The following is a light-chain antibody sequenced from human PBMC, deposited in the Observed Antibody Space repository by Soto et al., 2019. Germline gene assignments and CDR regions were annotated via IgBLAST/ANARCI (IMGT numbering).Light chain of an antibody. Sequence: AIRMTQSPSSLSASTGDRVTITCRASQGISSYLAWYQQKPGKAPKLLIYAASTLQSGVPSRFSGSGSWTDFTLTISCLQSEDFATYYCQQDYSYPPTFGQGTKVEIK. CDR1: QGISSY. V-gene: IGKV1-8*01. CDR3: QQDYSYPPT. J-gene: IGKJ1*01. CDR2: AAS.